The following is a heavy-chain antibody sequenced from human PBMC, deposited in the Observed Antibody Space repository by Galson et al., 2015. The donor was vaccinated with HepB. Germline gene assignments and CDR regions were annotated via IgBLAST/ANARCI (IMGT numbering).Heavy chain of an antibody. J-gene: IGHJ4*02. CDR1: GGSISSSSYY. V-gene: IGHV4-39*01. CDR3: ARATAVAGKGIDGPEFDY. CDR2: IYYSGST. Sequence: LSLTCTVSGGSISSSSYYWGWIRQPPGKGLEWIGSIYYSGSTYYNPSLKSRVTISVDTSKNQFSLKLSSVTAADTAVYYCARATAVAGKGIDGPEFDYWGQGTLVTVSS. D-gene: IGHD6-19*01.